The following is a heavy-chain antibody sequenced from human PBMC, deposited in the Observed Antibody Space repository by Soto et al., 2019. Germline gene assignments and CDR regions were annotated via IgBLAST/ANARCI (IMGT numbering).Heavy chain of an antibody. D-gene: IGHD2-21*01. J-gene: IGHJ5*02. CDR1: GDSIRGQSHD. Sequence: QLQLQESGPGLVKPSETLSLSCSVSGDSIRGQSHDWVWIRQSPGKGLEWIGKIFNGRITSYNPSLIGRAIISVGTSKNQFSLRLTSVTAADTAIYYCARRRVRAPTWIDPWGRGTLVTVSS. CDR3: ARRRVRAPTWIDP. V-gene: IGHV4-39*01. CDR2: IFNGRIT.